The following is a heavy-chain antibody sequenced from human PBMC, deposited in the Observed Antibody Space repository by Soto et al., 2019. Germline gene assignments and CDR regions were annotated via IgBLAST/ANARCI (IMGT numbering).Heavy chain of an antibody. V-gene: IGHV1-69*13. CDR3: AREWLHVDTDMVPGKV. CDR2: IIPIFGTA. CDR1: GGTFSSYA. Sequence: ASVKVSCKASGGTFSSYAISWVRQAPGQGLEWMGGIIPIFGTANYAQKFQGRVTITADESTSTAYMELSSLRSEDTAVYYCAREWLHVDTDMVPGKVWGQGTTVSVSS. D-gene: IGHD5-18*01. J-gene: IGHJ6*01.